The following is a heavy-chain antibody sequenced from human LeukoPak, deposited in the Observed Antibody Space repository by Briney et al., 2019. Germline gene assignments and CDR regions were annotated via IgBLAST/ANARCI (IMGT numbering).Heavy chain of an antibody. CDR1: GGSISNYY. V-gene: IGHV4-59*01. J-gene: IGHJ5*02. D-gene: IGHD3-10*01. CDR3: ARSDYCGSGSLLRWFDP. CDR2: IYYSGST. Sequence: SETLSLTCTVSGGSISNYYWSWIRQPPGKGLEWIGYIYYSGSTNYNPSLKSRVTISVDTSKNQFSLKLSSVTAADTAVYYCARSDYCGSGSLLRWFDPWGQGTLVTVSS.